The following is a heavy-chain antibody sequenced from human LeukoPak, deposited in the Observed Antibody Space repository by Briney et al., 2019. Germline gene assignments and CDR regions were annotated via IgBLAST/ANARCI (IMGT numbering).Heavy chain of an antibody. CDR3: ARENGEYSYDYYHYYYMDV. J-gene: IGHJ6*03. Sequence: ADSVKGRFTISRDNAKNSLYLQMNSLRAEDTALYYCARENGEYSYDYYHYYYMDVWGKGTTVTVSS. V-gene: IGHV3-20*03. D-gene: IGHD5-18*01.